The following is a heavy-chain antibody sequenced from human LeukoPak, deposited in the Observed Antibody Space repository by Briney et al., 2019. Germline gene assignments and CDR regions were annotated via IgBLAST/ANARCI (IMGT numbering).Heavy chain of an antibody. D-gene: IGHD3-10*01. Sequence: SETLSLTCAVSGGSISSSNWWSWVRQPPGKGLEWIGEIYHSGSTNYDPSLKSRVTISVDKSKNQFSLKLSSVTAADTAVYYCASRPTYYYAGSYFDYWGQGTLVTVSS. V-gene: IGHV4-4*02. CDR3: ASRPTYYYAGSYFDY. CDR2: IYHSGST. J-gene: IGHJ4*02. CDR1: GGSISSSNW.